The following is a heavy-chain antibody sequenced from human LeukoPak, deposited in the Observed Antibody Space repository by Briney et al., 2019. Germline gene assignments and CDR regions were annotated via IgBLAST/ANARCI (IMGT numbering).Heavy chain of an antibody. D-gene: IGHD3-3*01. CDR3: ARSTYYDFWSGYYTVDFQH. V-gene: IGHV5-51*01. CDR2: IYPGDSDT. J-gene: IGHJ1*01. CDR1: GYSFTSYW. Sequence: GESLKISCKGSGYSFTSYWIGWVRQMPGKGLEWMGIIYPGDSDTRYSPSFQGQVTISADKSISTAYLQWSSLKASDTAMYYCARSTYYDFWSGYYTVDFQHWGQGTLVTVSS.